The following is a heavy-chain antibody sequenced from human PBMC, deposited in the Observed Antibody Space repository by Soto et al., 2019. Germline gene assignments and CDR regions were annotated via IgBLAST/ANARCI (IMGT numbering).Heavy chain of an antibody. Sequence: LSLTCAASGFIFSSYAMSWVRQAPGKGLEWVSAISGSGGSTYYADSVKGRFTISRDNSENTLYLQMSSLRADDTALYYCVKSGSGWYGFDYWGQGTPVTVSS. CDR1: GFIFSSYA. D-gene: IGHD6-19*01. J-gene: IGHJ4*02. V-gene: IGHV3-23*01. CDR3: VKSGSGWYGFDY. CDR2: ISGSGGST.